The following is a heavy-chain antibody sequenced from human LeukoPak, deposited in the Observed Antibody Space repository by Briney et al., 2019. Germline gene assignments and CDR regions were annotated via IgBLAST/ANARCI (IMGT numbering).Heavy chain of an antibody. CDR1: GGSISSTTYY. D-gene: IGHD1/OR15-1a*01. CDR3: ARDRGTWGTFDY. J-gene: IGHJ4*02. CDR2: IYYSGST. V-gene: IGHV4-39*07. Sequence: SETLSLTCTVSGGSISSTTYYWGWIRQPPGKGLEWIGSIYYSGSTYYNPSLKSRVTISVDTSKNQFSLKLSSVTAADTAVYYCARDRGTWGTFDYWGQGTLVTVSS.